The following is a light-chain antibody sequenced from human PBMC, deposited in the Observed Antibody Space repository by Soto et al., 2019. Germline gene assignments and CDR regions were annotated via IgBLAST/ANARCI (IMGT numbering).Light chain of an antibody. J-gene: IGLJ2*01. CDR2: GNS. Sequence: QLVLTQPPSVSGAPGQRVTISCTGSRSNIGAGYDVHWYQQLPGTAPKLLIYGNSNRPSGVPDRFSGSKSGTSASLAITGLQAEDEADDYCQSYYRSLSGYVVFGGGTKLTVL. CDR1: RSNIGAGYD. V-gene: IGLV1-40*01. CDR3: QSYYRSLSGYVV.